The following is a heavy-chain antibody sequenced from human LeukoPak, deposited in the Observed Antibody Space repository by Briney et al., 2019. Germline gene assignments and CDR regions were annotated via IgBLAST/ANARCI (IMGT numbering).Heavy chain of an antibody. V-gene: IGHV4-59*01. CDR2: IYYSGST. CDR3: ATRYSSSWDDAFDI. CDR1: GGSISSYY. Sequence: SETLSLTCTVSGGSISSYYWSWIRQPPGKGLEWIGDIYYSGSTNYNPSLKSRVTISVDTSKNQFSLKLSSVTAADTAVYYCATRYSSSWDDAFDIWGQGTMVTVSS. J-gene: IGHJ3*02. D-gene: IGHD6-13*01.